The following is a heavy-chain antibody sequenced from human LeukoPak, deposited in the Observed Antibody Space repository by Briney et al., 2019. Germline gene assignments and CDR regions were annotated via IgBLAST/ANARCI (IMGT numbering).Heavy chain of an antibody. D-gene: IGHD1-1*01. V-gene: IGHV3-74*01. CDR1: GFTFSGYW. J-gene: IGHJ5*02. Sequence: GGSLRLSCAASGFTFSGYWMHWVRQAPGKGLVWVSRINSDGSNTRYADSVKGRFTISRDNAKNTLYLQMNSLRAEDTAVYYCARDKGNDDWFDPWGQGTLVTVSS. CDR2: INSDGSNT. CDR3: ARDKGNDDWFDP.